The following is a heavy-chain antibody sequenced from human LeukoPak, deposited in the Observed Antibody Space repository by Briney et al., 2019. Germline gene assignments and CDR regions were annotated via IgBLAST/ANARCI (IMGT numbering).Heavy chain of an antibody. J-gene: IGHJ3*02. V-gene: IGHV1-18*01. CDR3: ARADGRYRLRRHDAFEI. CDR2: ISAYNGNT. D-gene: IGHD4-17*01. CDR1: GYTFTSYG. Sequence: GASVKVSCKASGYTFTSYGISWVRQAPGQGLEWMGWISAYNGNTNYAQKLQGRVTMTTDTSTSTAYMELRSLRSDDTAVYYCARADGRYRLRRHDAFEIWGQGTMVTVSS.